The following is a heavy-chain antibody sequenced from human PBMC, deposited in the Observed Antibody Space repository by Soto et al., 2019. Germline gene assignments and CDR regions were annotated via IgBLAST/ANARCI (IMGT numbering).Heavy chain of an antibody. D-gene: IGHD1-1*01. CDR3: ARDRERFDP. CDR1: SDSVSSYY. V-gene: IGHV4-59*02. CDR2: IYLSGST. Sequence: XGTLSLTCTVSSDSVSSYYWSWIWQTPGKGLEWIGYIYLSGSTNYNPSLRSRVTISVDTSKNQFSLQLSSVTAADTAVYYCARDRERFDPWGQGTLVTVSS. J-gene: IGHJ5*02.